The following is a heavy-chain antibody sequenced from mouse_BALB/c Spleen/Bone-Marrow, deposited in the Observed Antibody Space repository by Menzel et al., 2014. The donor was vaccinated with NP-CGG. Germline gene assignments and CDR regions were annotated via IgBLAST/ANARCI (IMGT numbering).Heavy chain of an antibody. J-gene: IGHJ1*01. D-gene: IGHD1-1*01. V-gene: IGHV14-1*02. Sequence: VQLQQSGAELVRPGALVKLSCKASGFNIKDYYMHWVKQRPEQGLEWIGWIDPENGNTIYDPKFQGKANITADTSSNTAYLQLSSLTSEDTAVYYCASGYYGSSPYWYFDVWGAGTTVTVSS. CDR2: IDPENGNT. CDR1: GFNIKDYY. CDR3: ASGYYGSSPYWYFDV.